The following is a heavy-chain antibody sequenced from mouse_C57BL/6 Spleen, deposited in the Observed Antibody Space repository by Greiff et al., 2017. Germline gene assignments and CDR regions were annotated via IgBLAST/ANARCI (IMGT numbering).Heavy chain of an antibody. CDR1: GFNIKDYY. V-gene: IGHV14-1*01. D-gene: IGHD1-1*01. CDR2: IDPEDGDT. J-gene: IGHJ2*01. CDR3: TTGYYGSSSYYFDY. Sequence: EVQGVESGAELVRPGASVKLSCTASGFNIKDYYMHWVKQRPEQGLEWIGRIDPEDGDTEYAPKFQGKATMTADTSSNTAYLQLSSLTSEDTAVYYCTTGYYGSSSYYFDYWGQGTTLTVSS.